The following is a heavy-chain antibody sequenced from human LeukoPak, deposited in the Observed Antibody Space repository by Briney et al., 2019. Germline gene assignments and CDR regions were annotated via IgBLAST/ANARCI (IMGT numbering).Heavy chain of an antibody. D-gene: IGHD3-10*01. J-gene: IGHJ4*02. V-gene: IGHV3-74*01. Sequence: GGPLRLSCAASGFNLGSYWMQWVRQAPGKGPVWVARIKTDGTRISYADSVKGRFTISRDNAKNTLYLQMNSLRAEDTAVYHCVREAHDYGSGSSDSWGQGTLVTLFS. CDR3: VREAHDYGSGSSDS. CDR1: GFNLGSYW. CDR2: IKTDGTRI.